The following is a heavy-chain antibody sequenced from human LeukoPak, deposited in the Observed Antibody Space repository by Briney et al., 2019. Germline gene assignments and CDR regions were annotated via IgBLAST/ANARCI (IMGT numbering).Heavy chain of an antibody. V-gene: IGHV1-8*01. Sequence: GASVKVSCKASGYTFTSYDINWVRQATGQGLEWMGWMNPNSGNTGYALKFQGRVTMTRNTSISTAYMELSSLRSEDTAVYYCARGRVVTAHAFDIWGQGTMVTVSS. CDR2: MNPNSGNT. CDR3: ARGRVVTAHAFDI. CDR1: GYTFTSYD. J-gene: IGHJ3*02. D-gene: IGHD2-21*02.